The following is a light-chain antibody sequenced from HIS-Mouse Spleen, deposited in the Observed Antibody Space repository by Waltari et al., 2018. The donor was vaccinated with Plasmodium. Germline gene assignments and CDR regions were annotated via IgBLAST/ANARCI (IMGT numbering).Light chain of an antibody. Sequence: SYELTQPPSVSVSPGQTARITCSGDALPKKSAYLYQQKSGQAPVLVIYEDSKRPSGIPERFSGSSSGTMATLTISGAQVEDEADYYCYSDLTDSSGNHRVFGGGTKLTVL. CDR1: ALPKKS. CDR3: YSDLTDSSGNHRV. V-gene: IGLV3-10*01. CDR2: EDS. J-gene: IGLJ3*02.